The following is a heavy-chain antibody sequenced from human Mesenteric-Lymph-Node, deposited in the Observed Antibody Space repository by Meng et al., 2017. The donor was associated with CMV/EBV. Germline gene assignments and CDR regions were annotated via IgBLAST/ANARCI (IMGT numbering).Heavy chain of an antibody. V-gene: IGHV3-15*01. D-gene: IGHD6-6*01. CDR1: GFTFSNAW. CDR3: TTDSEYSSSWAAFDY. J-gene: IGHJ4*02. Sequence: GESLKISCAASGFTFSNAWMSWVRQAPGKGLEWVGRIKSKTDGGTTDYAAPVKGRFTISRDDSKNTLYLQMNSLKTEDTAVYYCTTDSEYSSSWAAFDYWGQGTLVTVSS. CDR2: IKSKTDGGTT.